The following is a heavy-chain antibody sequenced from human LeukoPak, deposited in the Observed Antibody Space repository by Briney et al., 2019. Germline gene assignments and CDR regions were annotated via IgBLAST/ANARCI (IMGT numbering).Heavy chain of an antibody. CDR2: INYSGDT. Sequence: SETLSLTCTVSGGSIGSSSFYCGWIRQPPGQGLEWIETINYSGDTYYNPSLKSRVTISVDSSRNQFSLKLSSVTAADTAVYYCVRLQAVTGNFDYWGQGALVTVSS. D-gene: IGHD7-27*01. V-gene: IGHV4-39*07. CDR3: VRLQAVTGNFDY. CDR1: GGSIGSSSFY. J-gene: IGHJ4*02.